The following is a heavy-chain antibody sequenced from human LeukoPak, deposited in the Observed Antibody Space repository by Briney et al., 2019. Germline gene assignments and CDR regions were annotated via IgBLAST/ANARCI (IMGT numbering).Heavy chain of an antibody. J-gene: IGHJ4*02. Sequence: ASVEVSCKASGYTFTSYYMHWVRQAPGQGPEWMGWINPNSGGTKSPQKFQGRVTMTRDTSTSTAYLELSRLRSDDTAVYYCTSGPRSTIFGVDSYYFDYWGQGTLVTVSS. V-gene: IGHV1-2*02. CDR1: GYTFTSYY. D-gene: IGHD3-3*01. CDR2: INPNSGGT. CDR3: TSGPRSTIFGVDSYYFDY.